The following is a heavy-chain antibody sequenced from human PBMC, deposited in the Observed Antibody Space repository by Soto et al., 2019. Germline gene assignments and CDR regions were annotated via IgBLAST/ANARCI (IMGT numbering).Heavy chain of an antibody. CDR1: GGSTSSGDYY. V-gene: IGHV4-30-4*01. CDR2: IYYSGST. CDR3: ARETIVVVPAAINWFDP. Sequence: SETLSLTCTVSGGSTSSGDYYWSWIRQPPGKGLEWIGYIYYSGSTYYNPSLKSRVTISVDTSKNQFSLKLSSVTAADTAVYYCARETIVVVPAAINWFDPWGQGTLVTVSS. J-gene: IGHJ5*02. D-gene: IGHD2-2*01.